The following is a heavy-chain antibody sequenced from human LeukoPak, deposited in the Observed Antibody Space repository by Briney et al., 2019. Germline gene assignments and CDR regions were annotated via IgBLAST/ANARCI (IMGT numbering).Heavy chain of an antibody. V-gene: IGHV4-34*01. D-gene: IGHD5-24*01. CDR2: INHSGST. CDR1: GGSFSGYY. Sequence: SETLSLTCAVYGGSFSGYYWSWIRQPPGKGLEWIGEINHSGSTNHNPSPKSRVTISVDTSKNQFSLKLSSVTAADTAVYYCASGRDGYNYYFDYWGQGTLVTVSS. CDR3: ASGRDGYNYYFDY. J-gene: IGHJ4*02.